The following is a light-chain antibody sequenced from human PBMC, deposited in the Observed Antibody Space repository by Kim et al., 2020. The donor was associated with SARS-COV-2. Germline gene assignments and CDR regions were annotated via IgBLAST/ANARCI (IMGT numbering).Light chain of an antibody. J-gene: IGLJ2*01. CDR2: QDC. CDR3: QAWDSSTVV. V-gene: IGLV3-1*01. Sequence: SYELTQPPSVSVSPGQTASITCSGDKLGDKYACWYQQKPGQSPLLVIYQDCKRPSGIPERFSGSNSGNTATLTISGTQAMDEADYYCQAWDSSTVVFGGGTQLTVL. CDR1: KLGDKY.